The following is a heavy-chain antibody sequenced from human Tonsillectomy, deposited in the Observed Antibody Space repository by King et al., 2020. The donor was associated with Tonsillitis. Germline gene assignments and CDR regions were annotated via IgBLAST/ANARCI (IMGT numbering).Heavy chain of an antibody. CDR3: ARLVYDSSGDYPYDFDY. CDR1: GGSISRNY. V-gene: IGHV4-59*01. CDR2: IYYRGST. Sequence: QLQESGPGLVKPSETLSLTCNVSGGSISRNYWSWIRQPPGKGLEWIGYIYYRGSTNYNPSLKSRVTISVDTSKNQFSLKLNSVTAADTAVYYCARLVYDSSGDYPYDFDYWGQGTLVTVSS. J-gene: IGHJ4*02. D-gene: IGHD3-22*01.